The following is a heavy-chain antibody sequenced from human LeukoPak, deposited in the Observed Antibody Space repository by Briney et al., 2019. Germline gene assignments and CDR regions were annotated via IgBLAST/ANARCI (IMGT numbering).Heavy chain of an antibody. J-gene: IGHJ4*02. CDR1: GFTFSSYG. Sequence: GGSLRLSCAASGFTFSSYGMHWVRQAPGKGLEWVAFIRYDGSNKYYADSVKGRFTISRDNSKNTLYLQMNSLRTEDTAVYYCDCSSTSCYAAGDYWGQGTLVTVSS. CDR2: IRYDGSNK. D-gene: IGHD2-2*01. CDR3: DCSSTSCYAAGDY. V-gene: IGHV3-30*02.